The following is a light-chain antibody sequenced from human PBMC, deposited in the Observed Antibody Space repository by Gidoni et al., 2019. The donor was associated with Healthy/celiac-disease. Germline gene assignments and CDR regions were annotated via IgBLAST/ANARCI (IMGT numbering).Light chain of an antibody. J-gene: IGKJ4*01. Sequence: DVVMTMSPDSLPVSLGERATINCKSSQSVLYSSNNKNYLAWYQQKPGQPPKLLIYWASTRESGVPDRFSGSGSGTDFTLTISSLQAEDVAVYYCQQYYSTPLTFGGGTKVEIK. CDR2: WAS. CDR3: QQYYSTPLT. CDR1: QSVLYSSNNKNY. V-gene: IGKV4-1*01.